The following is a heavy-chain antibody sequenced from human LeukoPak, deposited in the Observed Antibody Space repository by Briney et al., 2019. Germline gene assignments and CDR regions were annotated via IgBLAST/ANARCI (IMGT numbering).Heavy chain of an antibody. CDR1: GFTFSSYN. CDR3: AKDAGTTRSFYYFDY. J-gene: IGHJ4*02. CDR2: ISGSGRST. V-gene: IGHV3-23*01. D-gene: IGHD1-1*01. Sequence: GGSLRLSCAASGFTFSSYNMNWVRQAPGKGLEWVSAISGSGRSTYYADSVKGRFTISRDNSKNTLYLQMNSLRAEDTAVYYCAKDAGTTRSFYYFDYWGQGTLVTVSS.